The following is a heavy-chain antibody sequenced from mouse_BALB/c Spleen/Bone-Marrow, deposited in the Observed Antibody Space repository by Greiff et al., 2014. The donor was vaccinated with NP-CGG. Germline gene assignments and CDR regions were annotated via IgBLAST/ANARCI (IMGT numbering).Heavy chain of an antibody. V-gene: IGHV1-39*01. Sequence: VQLQQSGPELEKPGTSVKISCKASGYSFTGYNMNWVKQSNGKSLEWIGNIYPYYGGTNYNQKFKGKATLTVDKSSSTAYMQLKSLTSEDSAVYYCARYNNYFDYWGQGTTLTVSS. D-gene: IGHD1-3*01. J-gene: IGHJ2*01. CDR3: ARYNNYFDY. CDR1: GYSFTGYN. CDR2: IYPYYGGT.